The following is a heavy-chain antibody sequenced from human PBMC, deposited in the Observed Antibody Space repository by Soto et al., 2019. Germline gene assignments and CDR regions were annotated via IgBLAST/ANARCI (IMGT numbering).Heavy chain of an antibody. CDR1: GFSFSNYW. D-gene: IGHD5-18*01. CDR2: IKTDGSST. V-gene: IGHV3-74*01. CDR3: AKREGNTYGLFH. J-gene: IGHJ4*02. Sequence: EVQLVESGGGLVQPGGSLRLSCAASGFSFSNYWIHWVRQAPGKGLVWVSRIKTDGSSTDYAASVKGRFTISRDNAKNPLYLKMNSLTAEDTAVYYCAKREGNTYGLFHWGQGTLVTVSS.